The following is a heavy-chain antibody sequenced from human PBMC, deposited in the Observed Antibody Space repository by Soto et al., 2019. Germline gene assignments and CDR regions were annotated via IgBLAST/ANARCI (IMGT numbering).Heavy chain of an antibody. CDR1: GFTFSSYG. V-gene: IGHV3-30*18. CDR2: ISYDGSSK. Sequence: QVQLVESGGGVVQPGRSLRLSCAASGFTFSSYGMHWVRQAPGKGLEWVAVISYDGSSKYYADSVKGRFTISRDNSKNTLYLQMNSLRAEDTAVYYCAKGGPYDSSGLFDYWGQGTLVTVSS. CDR3: AKGGPYDSSGLFDY. J-gene: IGHJ4*02. D-gene: IGHD3-22*01.